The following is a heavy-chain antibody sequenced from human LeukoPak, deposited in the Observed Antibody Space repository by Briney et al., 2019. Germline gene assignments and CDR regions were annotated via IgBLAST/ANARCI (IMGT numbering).Heavy chain of an antibody. CDR2: ISSSSSTI. V-gene: IGHV3-48*02. D-gene: IGHD3-22*01. Sequence: GGSLRLSCAASGFTFSSYSMNWVRQAPGKGLEWVSSISSSSSTIYYADSVKGRFTISRDNAKNSLYLQMNSLRDEDTAVYYCARGGTAGYYQYYFDYWGQGTLVTVSS. CDR1: GFTFSSYS. CDR3: ARGGTAGYYQYYFDY. J-gene: IGHJ4*02.